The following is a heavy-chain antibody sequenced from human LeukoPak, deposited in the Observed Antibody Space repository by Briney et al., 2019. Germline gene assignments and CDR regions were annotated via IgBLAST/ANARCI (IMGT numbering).Heavy chain of an antibody. CDR3: AKDWSIAVAGSLQH. CDR1: GFSFDDYV. Sequence: GTSLRLSCAASGFSFDDYVMHWVRHAPGKGLEWVSGISWNSGSIGYADSVKGRFTISRDNAKNSLYLQMNSLRAEDTALYYCAKDWSIAVAGSLQHWGQGTLVTVSS. D-gene: IGHD6-19*01. CDR2: ISWNSGSI. J-gene: IGHJ1*01. V-gene: IGHV3-9*01.